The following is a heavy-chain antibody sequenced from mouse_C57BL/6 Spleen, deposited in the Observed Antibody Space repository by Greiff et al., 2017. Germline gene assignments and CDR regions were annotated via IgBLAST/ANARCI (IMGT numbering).Heavy chain of an antibody. J-gene: IGHJ2*01. CDR2: ITPYNGGT. V-gene: IGHV1-19*01. CDR1: GYTFPDSY. CDR3: ARTLLYDYGSSSYFDY. Sequence: VQLQQSGPVLVKPGASVKMSCKASGYTFPDSYMNWVKQSHGKSLEWIGVITPYNGGTSSNQKFKGKATLPVEESSSTAYMELNSLTSEDAAVYYSARTLLYDYGSSSYFDYWGQGTTLTVSS. D-gene: IGHD1-1*01.